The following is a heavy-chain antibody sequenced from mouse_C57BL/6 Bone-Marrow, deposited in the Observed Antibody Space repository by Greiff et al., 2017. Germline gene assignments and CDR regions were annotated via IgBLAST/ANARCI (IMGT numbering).Heavy chain of an antibody. V-gene: IGHV1-50*01. Sequence: QVQLQQPGAELVKPGASVKLSCKASGYTFTSYWMQWVKQRPGQGLEWIGESDPSDSYTNYNQKFKGKATLTVDTSSSTAYMQLSSLTSEDSAVYYCARSDSYYFDYWGQGTTLTVSS. J-gene: IGHJ2*01. CDR3: ARSDSYYFDY. CDR2: SDPSDSYT. CDR1: GYTFTSYW.